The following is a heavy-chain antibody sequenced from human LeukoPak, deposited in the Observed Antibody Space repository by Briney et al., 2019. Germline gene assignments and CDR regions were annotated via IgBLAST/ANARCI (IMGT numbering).Heavy chain of an antibody. V-gene: IGHV1-18*01. Sequence: GTSVKVSCKASGYTFTSYGISWVRQAPGQGLEWMGWISAYNGNTNYAQKLQGRVTMTTDTSTSTAYMELRSLRSDDTAVYCCARETHSGYSSSWYGEWGQGTLVTVSS. CDR3: ARETHSGYSSSWYGE. CDR1: GYTFTSYG. J-gene: IGHJ4*02. D-gene: IGHD6-13*01. CDR2: ISAYNGNT.